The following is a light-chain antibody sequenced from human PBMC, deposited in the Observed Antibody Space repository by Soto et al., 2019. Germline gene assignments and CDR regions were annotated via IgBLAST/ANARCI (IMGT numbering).Light chain of an antibody. CDR3: CSYAGSSTFV. J-gene: IGLJ1*01. Sequence: QSVLTQPPSVSGAPGQRVTISCAGSSSSIGAGYDVHWYQQHPGKAPKLMIYEGSKRPSGVSYRFSGSKSGNTASLTISGLQTEDEADYYCCSYAGSSTFVFGTGTKVTVL. V-gene: IGLV2-23*01. CDR1: SSSIGAGYD. CDR2: EGS.